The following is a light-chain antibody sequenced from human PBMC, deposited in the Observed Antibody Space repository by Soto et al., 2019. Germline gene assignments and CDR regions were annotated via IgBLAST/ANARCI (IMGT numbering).Light chain of an antibody. CDR1: NSDVGGYNY. Sequence: QSVLTQPASVSVSPGHSITISCTGTNSDVGGYNYVSWYQQHPGKAPKLMIYDVSNRPSGVSNRFSGSKSGNTASLTISGLQAEDEADYYCSSYTSSSTYVFGTGT. CDR2: DVS. J-gene: IGLJ1*01. CDR3: SSYTSSSTYV. V-gene: IGLV2-14*01.